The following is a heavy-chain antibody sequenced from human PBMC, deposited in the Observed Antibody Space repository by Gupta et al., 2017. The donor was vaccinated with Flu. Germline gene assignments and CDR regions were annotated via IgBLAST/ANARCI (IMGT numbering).Heavy chain of an antibody. CDR2: ISYDGSNK. CDR1: A. Sequence: AMHWGRQAPGKGLEWVAVISYDGSNKEYADSVKGRFTISRDNSKNTLYLQVNSLRAEDTAVYYCARDLFQLLPLGYYMDVWGKGTTVSVSS. J-gene: IGHJ6*03. CDR3: ARDLFQLLPLGYYMDV. D-gene: IGHD2-2*01. V-gene: IGHV3-30*14.